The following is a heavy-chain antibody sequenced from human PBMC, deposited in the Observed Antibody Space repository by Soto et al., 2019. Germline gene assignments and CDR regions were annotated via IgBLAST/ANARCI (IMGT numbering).Heavy chain of an antibody. CDR3: AKDVGLAMVIDYFDY. CDR1: GFTFSSYG. J-gene: IGHJ4*02. CDR2: ISYDGSNK. V-gene: IGHV3-30*18. Sequence: GGSLRLSCAASGFTFSSYGMHWVRQAPGKGLEWVAVISYDGSNKYYADSMKGRFTISRDNSKNTLYLQMNSLRAEDTAVYYCAKDVGLAMVIDYFDYWGQGTLVTVSS. D-gene: IGHD5-18*01.